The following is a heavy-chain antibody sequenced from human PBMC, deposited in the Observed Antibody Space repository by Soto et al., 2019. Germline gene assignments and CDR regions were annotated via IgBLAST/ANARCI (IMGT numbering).Heavy chain of an antibody. CDR1: GFTFGNYA. D-gene: IGHD2-15*01. CDR2: ISGGGDGT. J-gene: IGHJ3*02. Sequence: EVQLLESGGGLVQPGGSLRLSCAASGFTFGNYAMIWVRQAPGKGLEWVSTISGGGDGTYYADSVRGRFTISGENSRNTVYLQMNSLRAEDTAVYYCAKKGLGSLATYCSTGDCHYAFDIWGQGTMVTVSS. CDR3: AKKGLGSLATYCSTGDCHYAFDI. V-gene: IGHV3-23*01.